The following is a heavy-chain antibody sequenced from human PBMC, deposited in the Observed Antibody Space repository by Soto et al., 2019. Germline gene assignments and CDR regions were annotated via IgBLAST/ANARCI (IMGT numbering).Heavy chain of an antibody. V-gene: IGHV1-18*01. Sequence: ASVKVSCKASGFTFSDYGFSWVRQAPGRGLEWMGWISAFNGETNYTQKSEGRVAMTTDAATTTAYMELRSLTVDDTAVYYCVRDQQWLLPVPLNFDYWGQGTVVTVSS. CDR2: ISAFNGET. D-gene: IGHD6-19*01. CDR3: VRDQQWLLPVPLNFDY. J-gene: IGHJ4*02. CDR1: GFTFSDYG.